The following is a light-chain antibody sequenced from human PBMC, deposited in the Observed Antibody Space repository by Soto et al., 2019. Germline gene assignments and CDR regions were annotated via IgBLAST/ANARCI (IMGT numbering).Light chain of an antibody. CDR3: QAWGTGIRGV. J-gene: IGLJ3*02. Sequence: QLVLTQSPSASASLGASVKLTCTLSSGHSSYAIAWHQQQPEKRPRYLMKLNSDGSHSKGDGIPDRFSGSSSGAERYLTISGLQSEDEADYYCQAWGTGIRGVFGGGTKVTVL. CDR2: LNSDGSH. V-gene: IGLV4-69*01. CDR1: SGHSSYA.